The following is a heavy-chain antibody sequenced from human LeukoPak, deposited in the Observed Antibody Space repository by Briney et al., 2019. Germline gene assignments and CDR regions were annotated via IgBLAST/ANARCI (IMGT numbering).Heavy chain of an antibody. V-gene: IGHV3-64D*06. CDR3: VNTHGSGSYKN. Sequence: GGSLRLSCSASGFTFSHYAMHWVRQAPGKGLEYVSAIGTTGGSTYYADSVKGRFTISRENSKNTLYLQMSSLRAEDTAVYHYVNTHGSGSYKNWGQGTLVTVSS. J-gene: IGHJ4*02. D-gene: IGHD3-10*01. CDR1: GFTFSHYA. CDR2: IGTTGGST.